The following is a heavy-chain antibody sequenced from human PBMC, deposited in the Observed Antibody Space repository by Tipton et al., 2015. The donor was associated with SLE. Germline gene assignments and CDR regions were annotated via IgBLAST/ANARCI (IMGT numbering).Heavy chain of an antibody. D-gene: IGHD1-26*01. V-gene: IGHV3-30*02. CDR1: GFTFSSYG. CDR2: IRYDGSNK. J-gene: IGHJ4*02. Sequence: SLRLSCAASGFTFSSYGMHWVRQAPGKGLEWVAFIRYDGSNKYYADSVKGRFTISRDNSKNTLYLQMNSLRAEDTAVYYCAKDMRELHYFDYWGQGTLVTVSS. CDR3: AKDMRELHYFDY.